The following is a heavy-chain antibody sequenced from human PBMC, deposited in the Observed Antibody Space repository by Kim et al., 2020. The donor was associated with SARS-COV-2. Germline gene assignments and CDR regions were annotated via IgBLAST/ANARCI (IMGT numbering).Heavy chain of an antibody. CDR1: GGSFSGYY. V-gene: IGHV4-34*01. J-gene: IGHJ5*02. CDR3: ARGGALYNWNLSWFDP. CDR2: INHSGST. Sequence: SETLSLTCAVYGGSFSGYYWSWIRQPPGKGLEWIGEINHSGSTNYNPSLKSRVTISVDTSKNQFSLKLSSVTAADTAVYYCARGGALYNWNLSWFDPWGQGTLVTVSS. D-gene: IGHD1-20*01.